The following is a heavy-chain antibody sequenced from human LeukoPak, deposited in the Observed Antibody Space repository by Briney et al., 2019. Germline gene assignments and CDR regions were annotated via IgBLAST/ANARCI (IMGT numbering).Heavy chain of an antibody. V-gene: IGHV1-2*02. Sequence: ASVKVSCKASGYTFTGYYMHWVQQAPGQGLEWMGWINPNSGGTNYAQKFQGRVTMTRDTSISTAYMELSSLRSDDTAVYYCAKTHRDSSDYPHDAFDIWGQGTMVTVSS. CDR1: GYTFTGYY. D-gene: IGHD3-22*01. J-gene: IGHJ3*02. CDR3: AKTHRDSSDYPHDAFDI. CDR2: INPNSGGT.